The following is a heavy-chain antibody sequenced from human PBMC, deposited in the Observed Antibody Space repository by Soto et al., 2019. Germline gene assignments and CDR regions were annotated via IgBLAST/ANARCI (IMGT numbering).Heavy chain of an antibody. D-gene: IGHD3-3*01. CDR1: GGSISSYY. CDR3: ARGAHYDFWSGYHHFDY. Sequence: PSETLSLTCTVSGGSISSYYWSWILQPPGKGLEWIGYIYYSGSTNYNPSLKSRVTISVDTSKNQFSLKLSSVTAADTAVYYCARGAHYDFWSGYHHFDYWGQGTLVTVSS. V-gene: IGHV4-59*01. J-gene: IGHJ4*02. CDR2: IYYSGST.